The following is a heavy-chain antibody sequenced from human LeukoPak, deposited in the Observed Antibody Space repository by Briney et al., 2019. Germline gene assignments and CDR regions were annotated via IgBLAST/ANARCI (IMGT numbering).Heavy chain of an antibody. CDR1: GFMFEDYA. CDR2: ISGSGGST. V-gene: IGHV3-23*01. D-gene: IGHD2-8*01. J-gene: IGHJ3*02. Sequence: GGSLRLSCAASGFMFEDYAMSWVRQAPGKGLEWVSAISGSGGSTYYADSVKGRFTISRDNSKNTLYLQMNSLRAEDTAVYYCAKDLCSTFCTTTDAFDIWGQGTMVTVSS. CDR3: AKDLCSTFCTTTDAFDI.